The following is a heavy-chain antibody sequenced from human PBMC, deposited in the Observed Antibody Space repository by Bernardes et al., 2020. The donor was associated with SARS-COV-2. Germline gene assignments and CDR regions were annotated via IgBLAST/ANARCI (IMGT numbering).Heavy chain of an antibody. Sequence: GGSLRFSCAASEFTFSSYAMSWVRRAPGKGLEWVSSITSSSSYKYYADSVKGRFTISRDNAKNSLYLQMNSLRAEDTAVYFCARESDWNYVFDYWGQGTLVTVSS. CDR3: ARESDWNYVFDY. J-gene: IGHJ4*02. CDR2: ITSSSSYK. D-gene: IGHD1-7*01. CDR1: EFTFSSYA. V-gene: IGHV3-21*01.